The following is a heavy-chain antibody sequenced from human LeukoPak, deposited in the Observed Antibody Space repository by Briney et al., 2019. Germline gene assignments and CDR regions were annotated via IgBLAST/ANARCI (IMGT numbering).Heavy chain of an antibody. CDR2: IIPVLGTA. D-gene: IGHD3-10*01. V-gene: IGHV1-69*01. CDR3: ATSGGDYYYYSLDV. CDR1: GGTFSRSA. J-gene: IGHJ6*03. Sequence: SVKVSCKASGGTFSRSAISWVRQAPGQGLEWMGGIIPVLGTANYAQTFQNKVTITADESTSTAYMELSSLTSEDTAVYYCATSGGDYYYYSLDVWGKGTPVTISS.